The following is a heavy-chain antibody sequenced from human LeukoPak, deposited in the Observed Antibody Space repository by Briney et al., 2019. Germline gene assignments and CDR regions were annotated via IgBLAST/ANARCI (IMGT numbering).Heavy chain of an antibody. Sequence: ASVKLSCKASGDTFTTYYMHWVREAPGQGLEWMGIINLSGATTSCAQKFQGRVTMSRDTSTSTVYMELSSLRSEDTAVYYCARDCGGRPGTKVNYFDYWGRGTLVTVSS. CDR1: GDTFTTYY. J-gene: IGHJ4*02. CDR2: INLSGATT. V-gene: IGHV1-46*01. D-gene: IGHD2-21*01. CDR3: ARDCGGRPGTKVNYFDY.